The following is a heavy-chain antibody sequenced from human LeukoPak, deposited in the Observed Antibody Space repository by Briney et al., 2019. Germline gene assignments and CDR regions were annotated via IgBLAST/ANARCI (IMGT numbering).Heavy chain of an antibody. CDR3: ARAKQDYYDSSGYRYFDY. CDR1: GGTFSSYA. V-gene: IGHV1-69*13. CDR2: IIPIFGTA. J-gene: IGHJ4*02. Sequence: ASVTVSCTASGGTFSSYAISWVRQAPGQGLEWMGGIIPIFGTANYAQKFQGRVTITADESTSTAYMELSSLRSEDTAVYYCARAKQDYYDSSGYRYFDYWGQGTLVIVSS. D-gene: IGHD3-22*01.